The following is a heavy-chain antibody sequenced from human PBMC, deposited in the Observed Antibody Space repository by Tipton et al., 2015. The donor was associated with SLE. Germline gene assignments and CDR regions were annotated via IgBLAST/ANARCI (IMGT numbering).Heavy chain of an antibody. CDR1: GYSFTSYG. Sequence: QLVQSGAEVKKPGASVKVSCKASGYSFTSYGISWVRQAPGQGLEWMGWISGYDGNTNYAQKVQGRVTMTTDTSTSTAYMELRSLRSDDTAVYYCARDGYSSSARYGMDVWGQGTTVTVSS. V-gene: IGHV1-18*01. D-gene: IGHD6-6*01. J-gene: IGHJ6*02. CDR2: ISGYDGNT. CDR3: ARDGYSSSARYGMDV.